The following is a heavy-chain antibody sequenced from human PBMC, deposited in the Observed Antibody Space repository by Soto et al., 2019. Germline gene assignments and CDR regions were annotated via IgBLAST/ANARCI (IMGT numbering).Heavy chain of an antibody. CDR3: ARQAGFDY. J-gene: IGHJ4*02. V-gene: IGHV3-30-3*01. D-gene: IGHD6-19*01. Sequence: QVQLVESGGGVVQPGRSLRLSCAASGFTFSSYAMHWVRQAPSKGLEWVAVISYDGSNKYYADSVKGRFTISRDNSKNTLYLQMNSLRAEDTAVYYCARQAGFDYWGQGTLVTVSS. CDR2: ISYDGSNK. CDR1: GFTFSSYA.